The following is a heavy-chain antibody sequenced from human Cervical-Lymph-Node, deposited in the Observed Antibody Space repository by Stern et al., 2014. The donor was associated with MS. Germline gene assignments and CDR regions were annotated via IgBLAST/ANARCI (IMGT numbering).Heavy chain of an antibody. V-gene: IGHV3-30*18. CDR1: GFTFSSYG. CDR2: ISYDGSNK. J-gene: IGHJ6*02. D-gene: IGHD1-26*01. Sequence: QVQLLQPGGGVVQPGRSLRLSCAASGFTFSSYGMHWVRQAPGKGLEWVAVISYDGSNKYYADSVKGRFTISRDNSKNTLYLQMNSLRAEDTAVYYCAKDLGGSYYHYYYGMDVWGQGTTVTVSS. CDR3: AKDLGGSYYHYYYGMDV.